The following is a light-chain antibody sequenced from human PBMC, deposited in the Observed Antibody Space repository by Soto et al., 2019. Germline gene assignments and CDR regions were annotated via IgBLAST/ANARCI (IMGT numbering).Light chain of an antibody. CDR1: SSNIGSKT. J-gene: IGLJ2*01. CDR2: SNN. Sequence: QSVLTQPPSASGTPGQRVTISCSGSSSNIGSKTVNWYQQLPGTAPKLLIYSNNQRPSGVPDRFSGSKSGTSASLAISGLQSADEADYYCAAWYDSLNGVVFGGGTKLTVL. CDR3: AAWYDSLNGVV. V-gene: IGLV1-44*01.